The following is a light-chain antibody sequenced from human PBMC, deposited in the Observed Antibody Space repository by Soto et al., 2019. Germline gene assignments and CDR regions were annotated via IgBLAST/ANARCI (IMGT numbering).Light chain of an antibody. V-gene: IGKV3D-20*02. Sequence: EIVLTQSPGTLSLSPGQRATLSCRASQSVSSNRLAWYQQKPGQAPRLVIYGASSRATGIPDRFSGSGSGTDFTLTISSLDPEDFAVYYCQQRRDWPLTFGGGTKVEIK. CDR1: QSVSSNR. CDR3: QQRRDWPLT. CDR2: GAS. J-gene: IGKJ4*01.